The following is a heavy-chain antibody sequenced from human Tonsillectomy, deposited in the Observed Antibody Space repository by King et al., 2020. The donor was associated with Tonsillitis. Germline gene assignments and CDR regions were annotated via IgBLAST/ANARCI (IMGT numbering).Heavy chain of an antibody. D-gene: IGHD3-22*01. J-gene: IGHJ4*02. CDR2: IYWNDDK. CDR3: AHRRGNYYDSSGYYDY. Sequence: ITLKESGPTLVKPTKTLTLTCTFSGFSLSTSGVGVGWIRQPPGKALEWLALIYWNDDKRYSPSLKSRLTITKDTSKNQVVLTMTNMDPVDRATYYCAHRRGNYYDSSGYYDYWGQGTLVTVSS. CDR1: GFSLSTSGVG. V-gene: IGHV2-5*01.